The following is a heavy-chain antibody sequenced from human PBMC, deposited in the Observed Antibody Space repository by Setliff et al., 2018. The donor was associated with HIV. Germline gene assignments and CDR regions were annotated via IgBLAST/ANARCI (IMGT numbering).Heavy chain of an antibody. D-gene: IGHD3-22*01. J-gene: IGHJ6*02. CDR3: TRDSYYDSSGYRGGGPGGYYYYGMDV. Sequence: ASVKVSCKASGYTFTGYYMHWVRQAPGQGLEWMGWINPNSGGTNYAQKFQGRVTMTRDTSISTAYMELSRLRSDDTAVYYCTRDSYYDSSGYRGGGPGGYYYYGMDVWGQGTTVTVSS. CDR1: GYTFTGYY. CDR2: INPNSGGT. V-gene: IGHV1-2*02.